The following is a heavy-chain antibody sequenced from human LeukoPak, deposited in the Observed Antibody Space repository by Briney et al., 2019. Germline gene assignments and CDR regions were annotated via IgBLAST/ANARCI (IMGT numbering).Heavy chain of an antibody. J-gene: IGHJ4*02. Sequence: GGSLRLSCAASGLSFSTFAMSWVRQGPATGLEWVSSIRGNGETIYADSVKGRFTLSSDSSRNTVYFQLNNLRVEDTAIYYCAKASWVSSTDAVRWGQGTLVTVSS. D-gene: IGHD3-16*01. CDR2: IRGNGET. CDR3: AKASWVSSTDAVR. CDR1: GLSFSTFA. V-gene: IGHV3-23*01.